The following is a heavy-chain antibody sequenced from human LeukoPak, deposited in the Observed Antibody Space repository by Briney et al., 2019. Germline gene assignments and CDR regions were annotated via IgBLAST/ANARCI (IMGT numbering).Heavy chain of an antibody. V-gene: IGHV3-20*04. CDR2: INWNGGST. CDR1: EFSFSTTW. Sequence: GGSLRLSCAASEFSFSTTWMHWVRQPPGKGLEWVSGINWNGGSTGYADSVKGRFTISRDNAKNSLYLQMNSLRAEDTALYYCARSKPYGPPPYYYYYYMDVWGKGTTVTISS. J-gene: IGHJ6*03. D-gene: IGHD4-17*01. CDR3: ARSKPYGPPPYYYYYYMDV.